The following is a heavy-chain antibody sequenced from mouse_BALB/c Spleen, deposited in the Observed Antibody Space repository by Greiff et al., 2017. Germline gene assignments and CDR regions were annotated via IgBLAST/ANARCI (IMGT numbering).Heavy chain of an antibody. Sequence: EVKLVESGGGLVKPGGSLKLSCAASGFTFSSYAMSWVRQTPEKRLEWVATISSGGSYTYYPDSVKGRFTISRDNAKNTLYLQMSSLRSEDTAMYYCARGTTVVATGDYWGQGTTLTVSS. V-gene: IGHV5-9-3*01. CDR2: ISSGGSYT. D-gene: IGHD1-1*01. CDR3: ARGTTVVATGDY. J-gene: IGHJ2*01. CDR1: GFTFSSYA.